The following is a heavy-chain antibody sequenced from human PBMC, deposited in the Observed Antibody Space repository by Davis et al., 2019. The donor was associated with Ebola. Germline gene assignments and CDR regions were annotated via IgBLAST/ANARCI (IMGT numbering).Heavy chain of an antibody. J-gene: IGHJ4*02. CDR1: GYTFAAHY. V-gene: IGHV1-2*06. Sequence: ASVKVSCKASGYTFAAHYIHWVRQAPGQGLEWMGRINPNFGGKIYAQKFQDRVTLTRDTSITTAYMELTRLRSDDTAVYYCARDTRYSGSYSLFWGQGTLVTVSS. CDR3: ARDTRYSGSYSLF. D-gene: IGHD1-26*01. CDR2: INPNFGGK.